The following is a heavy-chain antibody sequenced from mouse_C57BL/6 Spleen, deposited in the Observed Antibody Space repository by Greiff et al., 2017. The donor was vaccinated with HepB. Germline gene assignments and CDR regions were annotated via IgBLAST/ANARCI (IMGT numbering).Heavy chain of an antibody. V-gene: IGHV14-4*01. CDR3: TTKDHYSNLFAY. CDR2: IDPENGDT. D-gene: IGHD2-5*01. J-gene: IGHJ3*01. CDR1: GFNIKDDY. Sequence: EVKLMESGAELVRPGASVKLSCTASGFNIKDDYMHWVKQRPEQGLEWIGWIDPENGDTEYASKFQGKATITADTSSNTAYLQLSSLTSEDTAVYYCTTKDHYSNLFAYWGQGTLVTVSA.